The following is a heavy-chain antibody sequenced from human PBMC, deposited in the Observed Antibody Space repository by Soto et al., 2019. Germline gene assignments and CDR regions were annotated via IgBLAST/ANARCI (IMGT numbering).Heavy chain of an antibody. CDR1: GFPFSSYG. CDR3: VGGQYYFDY. J-gene: IGHJ4*02. Sequence: QVQLVESGGGVVQPGRSLRLSCAASGFPFSSYGMHWVREAPGKGLEWVAVISYDGSNKYYADSVKGRFTISRDNSASTLDLQMNSLRPEDTALYYCVGGQYYFDYRGQGTLVTVS. V-gene: IGHV3-30*03. CDR2: ISYDGSNK. D-gene: IGHD3-10*01.